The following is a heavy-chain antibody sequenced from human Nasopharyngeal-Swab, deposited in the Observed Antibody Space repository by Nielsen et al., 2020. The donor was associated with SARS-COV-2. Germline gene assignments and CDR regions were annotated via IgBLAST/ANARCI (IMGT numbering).Heavy chain of an antibody. D-gene: IGHD2-15*01. CDR3: AKDRYCSGGACYFSGFDY. CDR2: VSGSGGTT. J-gene: IGHJ4*02. V-gene: IGHV3-23*01. Sequence: VRQMPGKGLEWVSGVSGSGGTTKYADSVKGRFTISRGNSKNKLYLQMHSLRVEDTAVYYCAKDRYCSGGACYFSGFDYWGLGTLVTVSS.